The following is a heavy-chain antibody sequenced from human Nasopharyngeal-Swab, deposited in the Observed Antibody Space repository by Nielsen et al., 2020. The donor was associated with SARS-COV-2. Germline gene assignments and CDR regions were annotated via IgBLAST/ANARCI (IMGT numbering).Heavy chain of an antibody. V-gene: IGHV3-73*01. CDR1: GFTFSDSA. D-gene: IGHD2-15*01. J-gene: IGHJ4*02. Sequence: GGSLRLSCAASGFTFSDSAIHWVRQASGKGLEWVGRIRSKGNNYATAYSAPVKGRFIIFRDDPTNTAYLQMNSLKNEDTAMYYCTRCGGGCYSGRDYWGQGTLVTVSS. CDR2: IRSKGNNYAT. CDR3: TRCGGGCYSGRDY.